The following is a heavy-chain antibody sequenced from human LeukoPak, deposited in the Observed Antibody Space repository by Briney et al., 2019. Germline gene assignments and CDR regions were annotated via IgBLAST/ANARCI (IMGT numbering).Heavy chain of an antibody. J-gene: IGHJ4*02. CDR2: IYPDDSDT. V-gene: IGHV5-51*01. Sequence: GESLKISCKGSGYSFTSNWIGWVRQLPGKGLEWMGIIYPDDSDTTYSPSFQGQVTISADKSISTAYLQWSSLKASDTAIYYCARQRRGYRGYDFDYWGQGTQVTVSS. D-gene: IGHD5-12*01. CDR3: ARQRRGYRGYDFDY. CDR1: GYSFTSNW.